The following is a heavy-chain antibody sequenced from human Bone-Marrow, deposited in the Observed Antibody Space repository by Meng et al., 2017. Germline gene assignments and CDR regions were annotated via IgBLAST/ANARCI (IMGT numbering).Heavy chain of an antibody. J-gene: IGHJ5*02. CDR3: ARDTDFWSASNWFDP. V-gene: IGHV4-34*11. D-gene: IGHD3-3*01. CDR2: IYYTGTT. CDR1: GGSFSDYY. Sequence: QVQLQQWGAGLLKPSETLSLTCAVYGGSFSDYYWSWIRQPPGKGLEWIGYIYYTGTTYYNPSLKSRLTISVDTSKNQFSLNLTSVTAADTAVYYCARDTDFWSASNWFDPWGPGTLVTVSS.